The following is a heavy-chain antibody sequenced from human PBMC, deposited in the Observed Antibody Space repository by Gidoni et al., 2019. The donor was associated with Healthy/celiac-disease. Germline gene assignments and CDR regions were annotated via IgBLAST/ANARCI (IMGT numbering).Heavy chain of an antibody. CDR1: GFPFSSYA. J-gene: IGHJ4*02. CDR2: TSGSGGST. D-gene: IGHD2-15*01. V-gene: IGHV3-23*01. CDR3: ARGSYFDY. Sequence: EVQLLESGGGLVQPGGSLRLSCAASGFPFSSYAMSWVRQAPGKGLEWVSGTSGSGGSTYYADSVKGRCTISRDNSKNTLYLQMNSVRAEDTAVYFCARGSYFDYWGQGTLVTVSS.